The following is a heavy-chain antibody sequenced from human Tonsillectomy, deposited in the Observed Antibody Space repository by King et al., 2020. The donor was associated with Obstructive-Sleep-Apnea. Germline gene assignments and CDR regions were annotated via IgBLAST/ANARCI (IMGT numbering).Heavy chain of an antibody. J-gene: IGHJ4*02. CDR3: GHILGYCVNGNCYSDY. CDR2: IYWDDDK. CDR1: GFSLSTSGMG. D-gene: IGHD2-8*01. Sequence: ITLKESGPTVVRRPQTLTLTCTFSGFSLSTSGMGVGWIRQPPGKALEWLAIIYWDDDKRFRPSLESRLTITKNTSKNQVVLTLTNMDPVDTATYYCGHILGYCVNGNCYSDYWGPGTLVTVSS. V-gene: IGHV2-5*02.